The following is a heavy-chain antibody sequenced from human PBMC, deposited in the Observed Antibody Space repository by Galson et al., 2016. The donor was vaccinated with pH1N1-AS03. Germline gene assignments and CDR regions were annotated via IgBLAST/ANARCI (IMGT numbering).Heavy chain of an antibody. CDR3: ATYQHSRGYAWAF. CDR1: GGTFNSYA. V-gene: IGHV1-69*11. J-gene: IGHJ4*02. D-gene: IGHD3-22*01. CDR2: FIPVMTTL. Sequence: SVKVSCKASGGTFNSYAFTWVRQAPGQGLEWMGRFIPVMTTLNYAQKLQDRVTITADESTATSYMELTRLRSEDTAVYYCATYQHSRGYAWAFWGPGTQAPVSP.